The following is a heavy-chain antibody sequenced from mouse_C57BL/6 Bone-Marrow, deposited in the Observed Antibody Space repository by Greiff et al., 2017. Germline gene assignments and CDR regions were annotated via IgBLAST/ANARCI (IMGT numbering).Heavy chain of an antibody. CDR3: AREGVRGSSLRDY. Sequence: QVQLQQSGAELVRPGASVKLSCKASGYTFTDYYINWVKQRPGQGLEWIARIYPGSGNTYYNEKFKGKATLTAEKSSSTAYMQLSSLTSEDSAVYFCAREGVRGSSLRDYWGQGTTLTVSS. V-gene: IGHV1-76*01. J-gene: IGHJ2*01. CDR2: IYPGSGNT. D-gene: IGHD1-1*01. CDR1: GYTFTDYY.